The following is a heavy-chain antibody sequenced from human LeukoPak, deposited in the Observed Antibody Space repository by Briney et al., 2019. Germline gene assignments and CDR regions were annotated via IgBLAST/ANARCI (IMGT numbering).Heavy chain of an antibody. J-gene: IGHJ4*02. V-gene: IGHV1-46*01. Sequence: ASVKVSCKASGYTFTSYGISWVRQAPGQGLEWMGIINPSGGSTSYAQKFQGRVTMTRDTSTSTFYMEVSSLRSEDTAVCYCARDPDILTGYPLYSFDYWGLGTLVTVSS. CDR2: INPSGGST. D-gene: IGHD3-9*01. CDR1: GYTFTSYG. CDR3: ARDPDILTGYPLYSFDY.